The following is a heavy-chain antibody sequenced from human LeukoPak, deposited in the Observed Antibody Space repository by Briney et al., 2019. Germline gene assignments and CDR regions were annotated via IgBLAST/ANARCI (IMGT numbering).Heavy chain of an antibody. D-gene: IGHD2-15*01. CDR3: AKNGDRGAYCTGGTCYPYFYYYMDV. Sequence: PGGSLRLSCAASGFTFSSYSMNWVRQAPGKGLEWVSYISSSSTIYYADSVKGRFTISRDNAKNSLYLQMNSLRAEDTAIYYCAKNGDRGAYCTGGTCYPYFYYYMDVWGKGTTVTI. V-gene: IGHV3-48*01. J-gene: IGHJ6*03. CDR1: GFTFSSYS. CDR2: ISSSSTI.